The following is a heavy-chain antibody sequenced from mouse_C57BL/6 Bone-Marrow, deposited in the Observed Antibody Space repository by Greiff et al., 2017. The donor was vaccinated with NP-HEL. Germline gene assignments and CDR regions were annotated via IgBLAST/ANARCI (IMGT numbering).Heavy chain of an antibody. J-gene: IGHJ3*01. CDR2: IYPRSGNT. CDR3: ARNDYDRFAY. CDR1: GYTFTSYG. Sequence: VKLVESGAELARPGASVKLSCKASGYTFTSYGISWVKQRTGQGLEWIGEIYPRSGNTYYNEKFKGKATLTADKSSSTAYMELRSLTSEDSAVYFCARNDYDRFAYWGQGTLVTVSA. V-gene: IGHV1-81*01. D-gene: IGHD2-4*01.